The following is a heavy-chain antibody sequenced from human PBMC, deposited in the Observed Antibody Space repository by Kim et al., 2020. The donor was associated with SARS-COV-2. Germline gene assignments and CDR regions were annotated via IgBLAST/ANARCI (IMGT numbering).Heavy chain of an antibody. D-gene: IGHD3-9*01. J-gene: IGHJ4*02. V-gene: IGHV4-39*01. Sequence: SETLSLTCTVSGGSISSSSYYWGWIRQPPGKGLEWIGSIYYSGSTYYNPSLKSRVTISVDTSKNQFSLKLSSVTAADTAVYYCATILYYDILTDYWGQRTLGSVSS. CDR2: IYYSGST. CDR1: GGSISSSSYY. CDR3: ATILYYDILTDY.